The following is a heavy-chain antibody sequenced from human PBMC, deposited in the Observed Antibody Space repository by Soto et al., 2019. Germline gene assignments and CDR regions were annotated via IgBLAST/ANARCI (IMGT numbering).Heavy chain of an antibody. CDR3: ARDGGATPDFDY. V-gene: IGHV3-21*01. CDR1: GFTFSSYT. Sequence: GGSLRLSCAASGFTFSSYTMTWVRQAPGKGLEWVSSISSSSSYIYYADSVKGRFTISRDNAKNSLYLQMNSLRAEDTAVYYCARDGGATPDFDYWGQGTLVTV. J-gene: IGHJ4*02. CDR2: ISSSSSYI. D-gene: IGHD2-15*01.